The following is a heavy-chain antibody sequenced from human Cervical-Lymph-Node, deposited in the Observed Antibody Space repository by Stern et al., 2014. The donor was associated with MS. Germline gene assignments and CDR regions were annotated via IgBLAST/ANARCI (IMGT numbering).Heavy chain of an antibody. J-gene: IGHJ6*02. CDR1: GGSISSDNYY. Sequence: VQLVESGPGLVKPSQTLSLTCTVSGGSISSDNYYWTWIRQHRGQGLEWIGHIYYSGTTYYNPSLKSRVSITVDTSKNLFSLRLSSVTAADTAVYYCARDHFTTSLDVWGHGTTVTVS. V-gene: IGHV4-31*03. CDR2: IYYSGTT. CDR3: ARDHFTTSLDV. D-gene: IGHD2-2*01.